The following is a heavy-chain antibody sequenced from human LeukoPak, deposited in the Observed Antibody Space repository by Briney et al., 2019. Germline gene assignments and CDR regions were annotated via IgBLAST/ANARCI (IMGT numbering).Heavy chain of an antibody. J-gene: IGHJ4*02. CDR3: ARAGLGYGGHFDY. D-gene: IGHD4-23*01. CDR1: GYTFTAYY. V-gene: IGHV1-46*01. Sequence: ASVKVSCKASGYTFTAYYMHWVRQAPGQGLEWMGKVNPSGGITRYAQKFQDRVTLTWDTSTSTVYLELSSLRYEDTAVYYCARAGLGYGGHFDYWGQGTLVTVSS. CDR2: VNPSGGIT.